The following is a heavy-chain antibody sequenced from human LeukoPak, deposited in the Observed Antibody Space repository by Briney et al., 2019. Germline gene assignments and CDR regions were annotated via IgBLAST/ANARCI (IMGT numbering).Heavy chain of an antibody. V-gene: IGHV3-48*04. D-gene: IGHD1-26*01. CDR1: GFTFSSYT. CDR3: ALGAGPLGY. CDR2: ISSSSSTI. J-gene: IGHJ4*02. Sequence: SGGSLRLSGAASGFTFSSYTMTWFGKAPGKGLEWVSYISSSSSTIYYADSVKGRFTISRDNAKNSLYLQMNSLRAEDTAVYYCALGAGPLGYWGQGTLVTVSS.